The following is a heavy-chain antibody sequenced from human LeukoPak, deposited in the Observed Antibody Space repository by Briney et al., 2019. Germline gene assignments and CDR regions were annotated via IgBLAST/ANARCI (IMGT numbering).Heavy chain of an antibody. Sequence: VGSLRLSCAASGFTLSSYWMSWVRQAPGKGLEWVANIKQDGSEKYYVDSVKGRFTISRDNAKNSLYLQMNSLRAEDTAVYYCARDQRYCSSSSCPWEPFDYWGQGTLVTVSS. CDR2: IKQDGSEK. J-gene: IGHJ4*02. CDR3: ARDQRYCSSSSCPWEPFDY. CDR1: GFTLSSYW. V-gene: IGHV3-7*05. D-gene: IGHD2-2*01.